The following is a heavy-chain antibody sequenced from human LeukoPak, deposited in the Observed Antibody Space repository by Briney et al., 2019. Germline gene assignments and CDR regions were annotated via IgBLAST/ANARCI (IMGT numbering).Heavy chain of an antibody. CDR3: ARGPLPPYYDFWSGYPPNYYMDV. Sequence: ASVKVSCKASGYTFTSYYMHWVRQAPGQGLEWMGWISAYNGNTNYAQKLQGRVTMTTDTSTSTAYMELRSLRSDDTAVYYCARGPLPPYYDFWSGYPPNYYMDVWGKGTTVTVSS. CDR2: ISAYNGNT. V-gene: IGHV1-18*04. CDR1: GYTFTSYY. J-gene: IGHJ6*03. D-gene: IGHD3-3*01.